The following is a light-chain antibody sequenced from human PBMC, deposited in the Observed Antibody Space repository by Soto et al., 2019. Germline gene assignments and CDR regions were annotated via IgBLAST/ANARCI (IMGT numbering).Light chain of an antibody. CDR3: QQYNNWPQT. CDR2: GAS. V-gene: IGKV3-15*01. J-gene: IGKJ1*01. CDR1: QSVSSN. Sequence: EIVMTQSPATLSVSPGERATLSCRASQSVSSNLAWYQQKPGQAPRLLIYGASTRATGIPARFSVSGSGTEFTLTISSLQSEDFPVYYCQQYNNWPQTFGQGTKVEIK.